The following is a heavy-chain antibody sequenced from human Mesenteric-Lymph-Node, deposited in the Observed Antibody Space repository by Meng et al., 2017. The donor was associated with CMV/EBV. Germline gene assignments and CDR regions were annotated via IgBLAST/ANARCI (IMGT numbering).Heavy chain of an antibody. Sequence: GSLRLSCTVSGGSMSTYYWSWIRQPPGKGLEWIGFIYYSGSTNYNPSLKSRVTISADTSKNQFSLKLSSVTAADTAVYYCARGIVLDAFDIWGQGTMVTVSS. V-gene: IGHV4-59*12. CDR3: ARGIVLDAFDI. CDR1: GGSMSTYY. CDR2: IYYSGST. J-gene: IGHJ3*02. D-gene: IGHD1-26*01.